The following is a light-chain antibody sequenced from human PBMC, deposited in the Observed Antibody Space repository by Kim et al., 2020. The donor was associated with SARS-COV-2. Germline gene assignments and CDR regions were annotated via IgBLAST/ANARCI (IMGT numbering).Light chain of an antibody. J-gene: IGLJ3*02. CDR2: GKN. V-gene: IGLV3-19*01. Sequence: SSELTQDPAVSVALGQTVRITCQGDSLRNYYASWYQQKPRQAPVLVIYGKNNRPSGIPDRFSGSNSGNTASLTITGAQTEDEADYYCKSRGTSDDHLGVFGGGTQLTVL. CDR3: KSRGTSDDHLGV. CDR1: SLRNYY.